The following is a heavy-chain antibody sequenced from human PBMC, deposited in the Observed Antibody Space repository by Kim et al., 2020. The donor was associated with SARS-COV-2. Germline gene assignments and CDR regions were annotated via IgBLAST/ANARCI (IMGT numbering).Heavy chain of an antibody. CDR1: GFTFNDYA. V-gene: IGHV3-9*01. Sequence: GGSLRLSCAASGFTFNDYALHWVRQAPGKGLEWVSGISWNSGTRANADSVKGRFTISRDNAKNSLYLQMNSLRAEDTAFYYCTTDNGTGYRHGWYVD. J-gene: IGHJ4*01. D-gene: IGHD6-19*01. CDR2: ISWNSGTR. CDR3: TTDNGTGYRHGWYVD.